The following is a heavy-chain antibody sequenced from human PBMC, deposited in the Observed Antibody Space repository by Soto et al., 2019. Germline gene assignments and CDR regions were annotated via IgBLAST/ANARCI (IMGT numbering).Heavy chain of an antibody. Sequence: PGGSLRLSCAASGFTFSNAWMNWVRQAPGKGLEWIAYISSSSKTIHYADSVKGRFTISRDNAKNSLYLQLSSLRDEDTAVYYCARDFQERRLDYWGQGTLVTVSS. J-gene: IGHJ4*02. CDR1: GFTFSNAW. CDR2: ISSSSKTI. V-gene: IGHV3-48*02. D-gene: IGHD1-1*01. CDR3: ARDFQERRLDY.